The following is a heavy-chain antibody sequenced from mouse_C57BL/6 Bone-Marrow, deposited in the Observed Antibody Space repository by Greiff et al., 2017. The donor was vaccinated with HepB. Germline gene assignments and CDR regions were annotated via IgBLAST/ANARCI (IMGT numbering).Heavy chain of an antibody. CDR1: GYTFTDYY. V-gene: IGHV1-26*01. J-gene: IGHJ1*03. CDR3: ARILRYHWYFDV. Sequence: VQLQQSGPELVKPGASVKISCKASGYTFTDYYMNWVKQSHGKSLEWIGDINPNNGGTSYNQKFKGKATLTVDKSSSTAYMELRSLTSEDSAVYYCARILRYHWYFDVWGTGTTVTVSS. D-gene: IGHD1-1*01. CDR2: INPNNGGT.